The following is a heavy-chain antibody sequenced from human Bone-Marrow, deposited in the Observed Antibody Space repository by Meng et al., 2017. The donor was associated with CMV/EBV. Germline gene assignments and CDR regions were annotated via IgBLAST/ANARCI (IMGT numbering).Heavy chain of an antibody. Sequence: GSLRLSCLVAGDYMTSAFWSWFRQSPVKGLETIGYVHYSGATNYNPSLRGRATMSLDMSKNQFSLRLTSVTAADTAVYYCTKTTRVPTAWSQGTMVTGSS. V-gene: IGHV4-59*01. CDR3: TKTTRVPTA. J-gene: IGHJ1*01. D-gene: IGHD1-1*01. CDR1: GDYMTSAF. CDR2: VHYSGAT.